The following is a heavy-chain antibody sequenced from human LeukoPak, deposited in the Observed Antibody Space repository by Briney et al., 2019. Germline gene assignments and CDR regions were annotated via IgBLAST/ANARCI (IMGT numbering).Heavy chain of an antibody. Sequence: PGGSLRLSCAASGFIFSNYALAWVRQAPGKGLEWVSGISIIWGSPHYADAVKGRFTISRDNSKNILYLQMNSLRAEDTALYYCAKDFVGNGNFRGGDYWGQGTLVTVSS. D-gene: IGHD2-8*01. V-gene: IGHV3-23*01. CDR1: GFIFSNYA. CDR3: AKDFVGNGNFRGGDY. CDR2: ISIIWGSP. J-gene: IGHJ4*02.